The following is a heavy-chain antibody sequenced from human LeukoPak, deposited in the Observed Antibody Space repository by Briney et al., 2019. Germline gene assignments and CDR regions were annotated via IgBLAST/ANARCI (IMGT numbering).Heavy chain of an antibody. CDR3: AKRTSGSSWYSSDS. CDR1: GFTFSSFA. Sequence: VGSLRLSCAASGFTFSSFAMNWVRQAPGKGLEWVSTMSGDATSTYYADSVKGRFTISRDNSKNTLYLQMNSLRADDTAVYYCAKRTSGSSWYSSDSWGQGTPVTVSS. CDR2: MSGDATST. J-gene: IGHJ4*02. V-gene: IGHV3-23*01. D-gene: IGHD6-13*01.